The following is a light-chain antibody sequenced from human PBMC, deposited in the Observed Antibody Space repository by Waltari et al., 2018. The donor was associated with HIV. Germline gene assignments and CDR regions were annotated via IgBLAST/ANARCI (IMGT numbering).Light chain of an antibody. V-gene: IGLV1-44*01. J-gene: IGLJ3*02. CDR2: RNN. CDR3: AAWDDSLSGPV. Sequence: SVLTQPPSASGTPGQRVSISCSGSTANIGPNNVQWFQQLPGTAPTLLIYRNNRRPSGVPDRFSGSKSGTSASLTISGLQSGDEADYYCAAWDDSLSGPVFGGGTKLTVL. CDR1: TANIGPNN.